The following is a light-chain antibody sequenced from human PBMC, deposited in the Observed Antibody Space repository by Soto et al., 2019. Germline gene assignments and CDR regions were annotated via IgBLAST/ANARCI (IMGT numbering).Light chain of an antibody. CDR1: TLGDKY. CDR3: QAWDSSTDV. J-gene: IGLJ1*01. CDR2: QDS. Sequence: SYELTQPPSVSVSPGQTASITCSGDTLGDKYACWYQQKPGQSPVLVIYQDSKRPSGIPERFSGSNSGNTATLTISGTQAMDEADYYCQAWDSSTDVFGTGTKLTVL. V-gene: IGLV3-1*01.